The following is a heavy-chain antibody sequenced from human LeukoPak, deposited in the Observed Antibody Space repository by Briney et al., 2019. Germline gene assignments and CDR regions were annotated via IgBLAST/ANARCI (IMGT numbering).Heavy chain of an antibody. V-gene: IGHV1-2*02. CDR3: ARSIAVDYFDY. CDR1: RYTFTGYY. D-gene: IGHD6-19*01. Sequence: ASVKVSCKASRYTFTGYYMHWVGQAAGQGGEWMGWINPNSGGTNYAQKFQGRVTMTRDTSISTAYMELSRLRSDDTAVYYCARSIAVDYFDYWGQGTLVTVSS. J-gene: IGHJ4*02. CDR2: INPNSGGT.